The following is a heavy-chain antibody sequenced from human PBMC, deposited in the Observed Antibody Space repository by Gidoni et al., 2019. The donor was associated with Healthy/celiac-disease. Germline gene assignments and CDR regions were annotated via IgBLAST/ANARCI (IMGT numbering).Heavy chain of an antibody. CDR3: AREGITIFGVARSLPIGYYGMDV. CDR2: IKQDGSEK. V-gene: IGHV3-7*01. CDR1: GFTFSRSW. Sequence: EVQLVESGGGLVQPGGSLRLSCAASGFTFSRSWMSWVRQAPGKGLEWVANIKQDGSEKYYVDSVKGRFTSSRDNAKNSLYLQMNSLRAEDTAVYYCAREGITIFGVARSLPIGYYGMDVWGQGTTVTVSS. D-gene: IGHD3-3*01. J-gene: IGHJ6*02.